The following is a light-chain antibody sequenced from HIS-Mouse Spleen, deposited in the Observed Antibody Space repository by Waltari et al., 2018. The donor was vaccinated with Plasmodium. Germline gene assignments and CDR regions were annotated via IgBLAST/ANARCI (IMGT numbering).Light chain of an antibody. CDR2: EVS. CDR3: SSYAGSNNLV. J-gene: IGLJ2*01. V-gene: IGLV2-8*01. Sequence: QSALTQPPSASGSPGQSVTLSCTETSSDVGGYHYVSWYQQHPGKAPKLMIYEVSKRPSGFPDRFSGSKSGNTASLTVSGLQAEDEADYYCSSYAGSNNLVFGGGTKLTVL. CDR1: SSDVGGYHY.